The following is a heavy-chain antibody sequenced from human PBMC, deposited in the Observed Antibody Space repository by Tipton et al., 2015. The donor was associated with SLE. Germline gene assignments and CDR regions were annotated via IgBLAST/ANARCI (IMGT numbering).Heavy chain of an antibody. CDR2: INPSGGLT. CDR3: ARDPGLGAMVVDARFDF. D-gene: IGHD2-15*01. CDR1: GYAFTNFY. V-gene: IGHV1-46*01. J-gene: IGHJ4*02. Sequence: QVQLVQSGAEVKKPGASVKVSCKASGYAFTNFYIQWVRQAPGQGLEWMGMINPSGGLTTYAQKFHDRLTVTRDTSTTTVYMELKTVRSDDTAVYYCARDPGLGAMVVDARFDFWGQGTLVTVSS.